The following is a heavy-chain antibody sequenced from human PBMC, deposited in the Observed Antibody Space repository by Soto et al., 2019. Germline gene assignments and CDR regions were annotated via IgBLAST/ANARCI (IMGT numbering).Heavy chain of an antibody. CDR3: ARAPNRYYGLDV. CDR2: IYSGGST. CDR1: AFTVSSNS. J-gene: IGHJ6*02. V-gene: IGHV3-66*01. Sequence: EVQLVESGGGLVQPGGSLRLSCAPSAFTVSSNSMSWVRQAPGKGLEWVSVIYSGGSTDYADSVKGRFTISRDNAKNTVCLQMNSLRVEDTAVYYCARAPNRYYGLDVWGQGITVTVSS.